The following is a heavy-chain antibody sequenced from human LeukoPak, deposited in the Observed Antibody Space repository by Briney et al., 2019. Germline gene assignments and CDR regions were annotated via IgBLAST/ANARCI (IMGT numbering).Heavy chain of an antibody. CDR3: VRDRAEGRAWVEFDP. J-gene: IGHJ5*02. Sequence: GGSLRLSCVASGFSVSSYGMSGVRQAPGRAPEWGSLLYSNGGTYYADSVKGRFIISRDNSKNTLYLQMNNLRVEDTAVYHCVRDRAEGRAWVEFDPWGQGTVVTVSS. CDR2: LYSNGGT. CDR1: GFSVSSYG. V-gene: IGHV3-66*03.